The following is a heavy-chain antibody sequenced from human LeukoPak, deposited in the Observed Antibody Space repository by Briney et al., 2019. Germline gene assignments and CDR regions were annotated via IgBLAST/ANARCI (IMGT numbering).Heavy chain of an antibody. J-gene: IGHJ5*02. CDR2: IYYSGST. Sequence: SETLSLTCTVSGGSISSSSYYWGWIRQPPGKGLEWIGSIYYSGSTYYNPSLKSRVTISVDTSKNQFSLKLSSVTAADTAVYYCARVRLWFTTGFDPWGQGTLVTVSS. CDR1: GGSISSSSYY. D-gene: IGHD5-18*01. CDR3: ARVRLWFTTGFDP. V-gene: IGHV4-39*07.